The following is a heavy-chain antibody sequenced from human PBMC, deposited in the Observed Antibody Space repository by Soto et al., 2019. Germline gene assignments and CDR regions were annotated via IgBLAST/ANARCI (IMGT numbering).Heavy chain of an antibody. CDR3: ARGEAVATIFTYYYYYGMDA. Sequence: PSETLSLTCTVSGGSISSGDYYWSWIRQPPGKGLEWIGYIYYSGSTYYNPSLKSRVTISVDSSKNQFSLKLSSVTAAETAVYYCARGEAVATIFTYYYYYGMDAWGQGTTVTVSS. CDR2: IYYSGST. D-gene: IGHD5-12*01. J-gene: IGHJ6*02. CDR1: GGSISSGDYY. V-gene: IGHV4-30-4*01.